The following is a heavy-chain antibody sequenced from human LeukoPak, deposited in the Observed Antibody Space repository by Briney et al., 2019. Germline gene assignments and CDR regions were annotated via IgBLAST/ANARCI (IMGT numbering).Heavy chain of an antibody. Sequence: PEASVNVSCKASGYTFTGYYMHWVRQAPGQGLEWMGWINPNSGGTNYAQKFQGRVTMTRDTSISTAYMELSRLRSDDTAVYYCARDQSSGSYYRYWGQGTLVTVSS. J-gene: IGHJ4*02. D-gene: IGHD3-10*01. CDR1: GYTFTGYY. V-gene: IGHV1-2*02. CDR2: INPNSGGT. CDR3: ARDQSSGSYYRY.